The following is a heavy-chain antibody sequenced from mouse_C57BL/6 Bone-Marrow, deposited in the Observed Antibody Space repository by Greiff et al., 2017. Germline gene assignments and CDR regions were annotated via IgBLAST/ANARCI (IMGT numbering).Heavy chain of an antibody. CDR3: AREYDYAWFAY. CDR2: IYPGSGST. Sequence: VHVKQPGAELVKPGASVKMSCKASGYTFTSYWITWVKQRPGQGLEWIGDIYPGSGSTNYNEKFKSKATLTVDTSSSTAYMQLSSLTSEDSAVYYCAREYDYAWFAYWGQGTLVTVSA. CDR1: GYTFTSYW. J-gene: IGHJ3*01. V-gene: IGHV1-55*01. D-gene: IGHD2-4*01.